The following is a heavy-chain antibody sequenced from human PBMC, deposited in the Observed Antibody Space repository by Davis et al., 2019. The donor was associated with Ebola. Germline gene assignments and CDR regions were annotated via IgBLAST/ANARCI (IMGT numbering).Heavy chain of an antibody. V-gene: IGHV4-59*11. D-gene: IGHD3-16*01. CDR3: ARFGHGAY. Sequence: PSETLSLTCSVSDGSISGHYWNWFRQPPGKGLEWIGFISGSGRTSYNPSLKSRITISADTSKNQFSLILSSVTAADPAVYFCARFGHGAYWGQGTLVTVSS. CDR2: ISGSGRT. CDR1: DGSISGHY. J-gene: IGHJ4*02.